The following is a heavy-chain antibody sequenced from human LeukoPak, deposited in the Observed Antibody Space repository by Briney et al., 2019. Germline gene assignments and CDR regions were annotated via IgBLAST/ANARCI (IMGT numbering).Heavy chain of an antibody. CDR2: IWYDGTNK. D-gene: IGHD5-12*01. V-gene: IGHV3-33*08. Sequence: GRSLRLSCAASGFTFSSYGIHWVRQAPGKGLEWVALIWYDGTNKYYADSVKGRFTISSDNSKSTLYLQMNSLRAGDTAVYYCARVNSRYSGYDYYFDYWGQGTLVTVSS. J-gene: IGHJ4*02. CDR1: GFTFSSYG. CDR3: ARVNSRYSGYDYYFDY.